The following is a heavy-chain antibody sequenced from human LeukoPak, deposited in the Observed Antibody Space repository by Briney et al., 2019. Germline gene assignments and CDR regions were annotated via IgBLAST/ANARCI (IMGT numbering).Heavy chain of an antibody. CDR2: IKQDGREK. CDR3: AKDIGMRNDYWYFDL. V-gene: IGHV3-7*03. D-gene: IGHD1-1*01. J-gene: IGHJ2*01. CDR1: GFTFSSYW. Sequence: PGGSLRLSCAASGFTFSSYWMSWVRQAPGKGLEWVANIKQDGREKYYVDSVKGRFTISRDNAKNSLYLQMNNLTSEDTAFYYCAKDIGMRNDYWYFDLWGRGTLVTVSS.